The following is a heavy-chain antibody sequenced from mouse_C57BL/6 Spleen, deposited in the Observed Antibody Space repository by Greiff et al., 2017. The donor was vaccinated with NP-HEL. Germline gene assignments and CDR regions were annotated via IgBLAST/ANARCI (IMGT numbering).Heavy chain of an antibody. CDR3: ARHTITAGYFDY. J-gene: IGHJ2*01. CDR1: GFTFSSYG. Sequence: VQLKESGGDLVKPGGSLKLSCAASGFTFSSYGMSWVRQTPDKRLEWVATISSGGSYTYYPDSGKGRFTISRDNAKNTLYLQMSSLKSEDTAMYYCARHTITAGYFDYWGQGTTLTVSS. CDR2: ISSGGSYT. V-gene: IGHV5-6*01. D-gene: IGHD1-1*01.